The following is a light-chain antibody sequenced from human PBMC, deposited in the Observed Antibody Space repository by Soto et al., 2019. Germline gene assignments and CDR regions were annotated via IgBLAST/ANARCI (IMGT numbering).Light chain of an antibody. CDR2: GAS. CDR1: QSVSSN. J-gene: IGKJ2*01. V-gene: IGKV3-15*01. CDR3: HQYDDGPYT. Sequence: EIVLTQSPATLSLSPGERATLSCRASQSVSSNLAWYQQKPGQAPRLLIYGASSRATGIPVRFSGSGSGTEFTLTISSLQSEDFAVYYCHQYDDGPYTFGQGTKVDIK.